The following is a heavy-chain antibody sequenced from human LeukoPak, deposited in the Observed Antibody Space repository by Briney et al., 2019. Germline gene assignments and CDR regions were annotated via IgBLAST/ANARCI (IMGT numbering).Heavy chain of an antibody. D-gene: IGHD3-22*01. V-gene: IGHV4-61*02. CDR1: GDSTSSGPYH. Sequence: SQTLSLTCTVSGDSTSSGPYHWGWIRQPAGKELEWIGRIYSGGSTRYNTSLKRRVTISLDTSQNTFSLTICSLTAPDTPIYHCAREGSIEYYDSSGYLGGWGQGTLVTAPS. J-gene: IGHJ4*02. CDR2: IYSGGST. CDR3: AREGSIEYYDSSGYLGG.